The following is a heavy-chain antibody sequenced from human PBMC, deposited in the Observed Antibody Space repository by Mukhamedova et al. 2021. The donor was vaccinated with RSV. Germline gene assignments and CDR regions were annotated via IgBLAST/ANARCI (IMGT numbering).Heavy chain of an antibody. CDR3: AKVVSIIPHDAFDI. D-gene: IGHD5/OR15-5a*01. CDR2: ISGSGGST. J-gene: IGHJ3*02. Sequence: GKGLEWVSAISGSGGSTYYADSVKGRFTISRDNSKNTLYLHMNSLRAEDTAVYYCAKVVSIIPHDAFDIWGQGTMVTVSS. V-gene: IGHV3-23*01.